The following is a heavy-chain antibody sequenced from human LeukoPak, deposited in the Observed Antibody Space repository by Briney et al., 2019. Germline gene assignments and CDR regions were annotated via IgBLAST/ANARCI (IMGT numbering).Heavy chain of an antibody. D-gene: IGHD2-21*02. CDR2: INPSGGST. J-gene: IGHJ4*02. Sequence: ASVKVSCKASEYTFTSYYMHLVRQAPGQGLEWMVIINPSGGSTSYAQKFQGRVTMTRDTSTSTVYMELSSLRSEDTAVYYCAREGVGVTFRHFDYWGQGTLVTVSS. V-gene: IGHV1-46*01. CDR1: EYTFTSYY. CDR3: AREGVGVTFRHFDY.